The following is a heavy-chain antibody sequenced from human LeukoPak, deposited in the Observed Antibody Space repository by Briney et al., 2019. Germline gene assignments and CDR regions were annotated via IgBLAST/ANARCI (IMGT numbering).Heavy chain of an antibody. V-gene: IGHV4-59*01. CDR2: IYYSGST. D-gene: IGHD2-15*01. Sequence: PSETLSLTCTVSGGSISSYYWSWIRQPPGKGLEWIGYIYYSGSTNYNPSLKSRVTISVDTSKNQFSLKLSSVTAADTAVYYCAREGRENYYGMDVRGQGTTVTVAS. CDR1: GGSISSYY. CDR3: AREGRENYYGMDV. J-gene: IGHJ6*02.